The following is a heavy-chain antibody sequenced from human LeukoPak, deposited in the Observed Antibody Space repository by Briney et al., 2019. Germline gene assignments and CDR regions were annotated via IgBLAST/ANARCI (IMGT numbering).Heavy chain of an antibody. CDR3: ASNTGTVFDY. J-gene: IGHJ4*02. Sequence: SETLSLSCSVSGDSITGYYWGWIRQPPGKGLEWIGNIYYTGNTYYNSSLKSRVTISLDMSKHQFSLNLTSVTAADTAVYHCASNTGTVFDYWGQGALATVSS. CDR1: GDSITGYY. D-gene: IGHD7-27*01. CDR2: IYYTGNT. V-gene: IGHV4-39*07.